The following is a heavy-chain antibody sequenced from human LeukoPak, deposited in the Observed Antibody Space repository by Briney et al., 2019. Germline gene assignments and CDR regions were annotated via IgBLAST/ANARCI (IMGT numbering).Heavy chain of an antibody. Sequence: GGSLRLSCAASGFTFSSYWMTWVRQAPGKGLEWVANIKQDGSEKYYVDSVKGRFTISRDNAKNSMYLQMNSLRDEDTAVYYCARDQLVGASGYWGQGTLVTVSS. D-gene: IGHD1-26*01. CDR2: IKQDGSEK. V-gene: IGHV3-7*01. CDR1: GFTFSSYW. CDR3: ARDQLVGASGY. J-gene: IGHJ4*02.